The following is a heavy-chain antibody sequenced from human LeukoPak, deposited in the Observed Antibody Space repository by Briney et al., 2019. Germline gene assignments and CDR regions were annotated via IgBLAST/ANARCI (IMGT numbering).Heavy chain of an antibody. D-gene: IGHD3-10*01. CDR2: IRSKANSYAT. J-gene: IGHJ4*02. V-gene: IGHV3-73*01. CDR3: TLLWLQDY. Sequence: PGGSLRLSCAASGFPFSGSAMHWVRQASGKGLEWVGRIRSKANSYATAYAASVKGRFTISRDDSKNTAYLQMNSLKTEDTAVYYCTLLWLQDYWGQGTLVTVSS. CDR1: GFPFSGSA.